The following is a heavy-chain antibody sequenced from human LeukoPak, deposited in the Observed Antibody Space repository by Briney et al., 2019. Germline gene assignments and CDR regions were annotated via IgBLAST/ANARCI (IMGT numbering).Heavy chain of an antibody. J-gene: IGHJ4*02. CDR2: ISGSRI. CDR1: GFTFSDYS. Sequence: GGSLRLSCAASGFTFSDYSMNWVRQAPGKGLEWISYISGSRILYADSVKGRFTVSRDIAKNSLFLQMNSLRGEDTAVYFCARDKDWAFDYWGQGSLVTVSS. V-gene: IGHV3-48*01. CDR3: ARDKDWAFDY. D-gene: IGHD3-9*01.